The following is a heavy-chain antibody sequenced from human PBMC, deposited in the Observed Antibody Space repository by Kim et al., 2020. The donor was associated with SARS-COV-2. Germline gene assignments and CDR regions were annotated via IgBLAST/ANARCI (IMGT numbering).Heavy chain of an antibody. V-gene: IGHV3-23*01. D-gene: IGHD3-10*01. CDR2: ISGSGGST. CDR1: GFTFSSYA. J-gene: IGHJ6*02. CDR3: PRMVRGVIRGMDV. Sequence: GGSLRLSCAASGFTFSSYAMSWVRQAPGKGLEWVSAISGSGGSTYYADSVKGRFTISRDNSKNTLYLQMNSLRAEDTAVYYCPRMVRGVIRGMDVWGQGTTVTVSS.